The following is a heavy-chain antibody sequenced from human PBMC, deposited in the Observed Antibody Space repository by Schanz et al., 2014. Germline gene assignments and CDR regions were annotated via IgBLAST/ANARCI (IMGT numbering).Heavy chain of an antibody. V-gene: IGHV1-69*04. D-gene: IGHD5-12*01. Sequence: QVQLVQSGAEVKKPGSSMKVSCKVSGGTFSTYPINWLQQAPGQGLEWMGRIIPIHGIVNYAQRIQDRVRITADKTTSTDYMERSSLGSDETAVYCCARSGSPENVFDIWGRGTILTVSS. CDR2: IIPIHGIV. CDR1: GGTFSTYP. J-gene: IGHJ3*02. CDR3: ARSGSPENVFDI.